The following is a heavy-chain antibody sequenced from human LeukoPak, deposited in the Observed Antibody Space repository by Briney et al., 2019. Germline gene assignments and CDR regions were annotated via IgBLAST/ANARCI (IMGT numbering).Heavy chain of an antibody. Sequence: PSETLSLTCTVSGGSISSYYWSWIRQPPGKGLEWIGYIYYSGSTNYNPSLKSRVTTSVDTSKNQFSLKLSSVTAADTAVYYCARGSLDYYGSGSYYNALGAFDIWGQGTMVTVSS. CDR1: GGSISSYY. CDR3: ARGSLDYYGSGSYYNALGAFDI. J-gene: IGHJ3*02. CDR2: IYYSGST. V-gene: IGHV4-59*01. D-gene: IGHD3-10*01.